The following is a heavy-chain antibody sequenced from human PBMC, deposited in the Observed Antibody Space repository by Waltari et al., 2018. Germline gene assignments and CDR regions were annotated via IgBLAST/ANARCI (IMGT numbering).Heavy chain of an antibody. CDR3: ARDELGRYCSGGSCPKGDAFDI. V-gene: IGHV4-34*01. Sequence: QVQLQQWGAGLLKPSETLSLTCAVYGGSFSGYYWSWIRQPPGKGLEWIGEINHSGSTNYNPSPKSRVTISVDTSKNQFSLKLSSVTAEDTAVYYCARDELGRYCSGGSCPKGDAFDIWGQGTMVTVSS. CDR1: GGSFSGYY. CDR2: INHSGST. J-gene: IGHJ3*02. D-gene: IGHD2-15*01.